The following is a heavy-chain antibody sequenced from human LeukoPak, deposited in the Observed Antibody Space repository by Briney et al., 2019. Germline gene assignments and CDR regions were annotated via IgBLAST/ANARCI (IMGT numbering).Heavy chain of an antibody. D-gene: IGHD5-18*01. CDR3: ARGYSYSYGPNWFDP. Sequence: GGSLRLSCAASGFTVTNNYMSWVRQAPGKGLEWVSIISGGGSIYYADSVKGRFTISRDNSKNTVFLRMNSLRAEDTAVYYCARGYSYSYGPNWFDPWGQGTLVTVSS. CDR1: GFTVTNNY. V-gene: IGHV3-66*01. CDR2: ISGGGSI. J-gene: IGHJ5*02.